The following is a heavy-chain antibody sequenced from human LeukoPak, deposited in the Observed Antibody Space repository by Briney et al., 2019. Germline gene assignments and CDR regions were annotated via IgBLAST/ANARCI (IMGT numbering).Heavy chain of an antibody. D-gene: IGHD6-13*01. Sequence: GGSLRLSCAASGFTFSSYEINWVRQAPGKGLEWVSYISSSGSTIYYADSVKGRFTISRDNAKNSLYLQMNGLRAEDTAVYYCTSNSSSWRGYFDYWGQGTLVTVSS. CDR2: ISSSGSTI. V-gene: IGHV3-48*03. CDR1: GFTFSSYE. J-gene: IGHJ4*02. CDR3: TSNSSSWRGYFDY.